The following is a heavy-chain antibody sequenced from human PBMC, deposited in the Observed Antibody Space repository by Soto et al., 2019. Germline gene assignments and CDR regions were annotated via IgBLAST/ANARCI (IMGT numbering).Heavy chain of an antibody. V-gene: IGHV3-7*01. CDR3: ARDDTPMITGMDSFDI. D-gene: IGHD5-18*01. CDR2: IKQDGTEK. Sequence: GGSLRLSCAASGFTFSRYWMNWVRQAPGKGLEWVANIKQDGTEKNYVDSVKGRFTISRDNARNSLYLQMDSLRAEDTAVYFCARDDTPMITGMDSFDIWGQGTMVTVS. CDR1: GFTFSRYW. J-gene: IGHJ3*02.